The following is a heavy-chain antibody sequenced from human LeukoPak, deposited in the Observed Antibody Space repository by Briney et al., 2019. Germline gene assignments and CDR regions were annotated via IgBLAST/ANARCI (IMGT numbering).Heavy chain of an antibody. J-gene: IGHJ4*02. CDR1: GLTFSSYA. Sequence: GGSLRLSCAASGLTFSSYAMNWVRQAPGKGLEWVSTITGSGDNTYYTESVKGRFTFSRDNSRNTLYLQMNSLRAEDTAVYYCATDYTPYVGASADWGQGTLVTVSS. CDR2: ITGSGDNT. D-gene: IGHD1-26*01. CDR3: ATDYTPYVGASAD. V-gene: IGHV3-23*01.